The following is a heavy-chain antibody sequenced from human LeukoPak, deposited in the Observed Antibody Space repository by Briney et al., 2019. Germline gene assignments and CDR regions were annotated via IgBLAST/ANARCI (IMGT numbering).Heavy chain of an antibody. CDR1: GFTFSSYA. CDR3: ARDPCSSTSCYDY. J-gene: IGHJ4*02. D-gene: IGHD2-2*01. Sequence: SLRLSCAASGFTFSSYAMHWVRQAPGKGLEWVAVISYDGSNKYYADSVKGRFTISRDNSKNTLYLQMNSLRAEDTAVYYCARDPCSSTSCYDYWGQGTLVTVSS. V-gene: IGHV3-30-3*01. CDR2: ISYDGSNK.